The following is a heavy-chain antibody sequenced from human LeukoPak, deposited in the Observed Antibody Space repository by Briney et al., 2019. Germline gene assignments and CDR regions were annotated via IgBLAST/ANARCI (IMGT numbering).Heavy chain of an antibody. D-gene: IGHD4-17*01. CDR1: GFTVSSNS. V-gene: IGHV3-53*01. J-gene: IGHJ4*02. CDR2: IYSGGNT. CDR3: ARRAGEYSHPYDY. Sequence: GGSLRLSCTFAGFTVSSNSMNWVREAPGKELEWVSFIYSGGNTHYSDSVKGRFTISRDNSKNTLYLQMNSLRADDTAVYYCARRAGEYSHPYDYRGQGTLVTVSS.